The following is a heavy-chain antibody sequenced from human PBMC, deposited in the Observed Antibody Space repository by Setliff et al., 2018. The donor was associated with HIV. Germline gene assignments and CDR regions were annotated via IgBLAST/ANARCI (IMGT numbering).Heavy chain of an antibody. Sequence: SETLSLTCTVSGGSVSTGNYYWDWIRLPPGKGLEWIGYIFYSGSTNYNPSLKSRVTISVDTSKNQFSLRLNSVTAADTAIYYCTRRGADSYYPRPLDVWGKGTTVTVSS. CDR3: TRRGADSYYPRPLDV. J-gene: IGHJ6*04. CDR1: GGSVSTGNYY. V-gene: IGHV4-61*01. CDR2: IFYSGST. D-gene: IGHD3-10*01.